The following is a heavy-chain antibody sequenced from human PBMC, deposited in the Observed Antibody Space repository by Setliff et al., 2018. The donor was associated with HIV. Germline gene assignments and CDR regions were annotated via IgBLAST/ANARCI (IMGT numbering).Heavy chain of an antibody. V-gene: IGHV3-15*01. CDR1: GFTFNKAW. CDR3: TPWTGTSRLHY. CDR2: IKSKTDGGTP. Sequence: GGSLRLSCAASGFTFNKAWMSWVRQAPGKGLEWVGRIKSKTDGGTPDYAAPVKGRFTISRDDSKNMLYLQMNTLKTEDTAVYYCTPWTGTSRLHYWGQGTLVTVSS. D-gene: IGHD1-7*01. J-gene: IGHJ4*02.